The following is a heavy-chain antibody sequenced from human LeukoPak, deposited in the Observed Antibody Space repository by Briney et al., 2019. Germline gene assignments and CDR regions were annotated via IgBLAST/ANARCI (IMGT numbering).Heavy chain of an antibody. J-gene: IGHJ3*02. CDR2: ISYSGNT. V-gene: IGHV4-39*07. CDR1: GGSVSSSSDS. CDR3: ARDLVLLWFGELFAFDI. D-gene: IGHD3-10*01. Sequence: SETLSLTCTVSGGSVSSSSDSWGWIRQPPGKGLEWIGTISYSGNTYYSPSLKSRVTLLLDTSGNQFSLKLSSVTAADTAVYYCARDLVLLWFGELFAFDIWGQGTMVTVSS.